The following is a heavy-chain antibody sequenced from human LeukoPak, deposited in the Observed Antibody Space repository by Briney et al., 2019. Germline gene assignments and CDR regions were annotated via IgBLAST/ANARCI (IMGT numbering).Heavy chain of an antibody. CDR1: GGSISSSNHC. CDR3: ARQTSMVTMYYFDQ. D-gene: IGHD2-21*02. Sequence: PSETLSLTCTVSGGSISSSNHCWGWIRQPPGKGLEWIASIYYSGSTYSNPSLKSRVTMSVDTSKNQFSLKLYSVTAADTAMYYCARQTSMVTMYYFDQWGQGTLVTVSS. V-gene: IGHV4-39*01. J-gene: IGHJ4*02. CDR2: IYYSGST.